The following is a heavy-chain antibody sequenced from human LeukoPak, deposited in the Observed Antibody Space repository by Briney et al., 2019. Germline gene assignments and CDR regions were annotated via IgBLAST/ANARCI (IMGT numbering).Heavy chain of an antibody. CDR2: IYPGDSDT. Sequence: GESLKISCQASGYTFTNYWIGWVRQMPGKGLEWMGIIYPGDSDTKYSPSFQGQVTMSADKSISTAYLQWNSLKASDTAMYYCARLAVAGGTYNWFDPWGQGTLVTVSS. CDR1: GYTFTNYW. J-gene: IGHJ5*02. D-gene: IGHD6-19*01. V-gene: IGHV5-51*01. CDR3: ARLAVAGGTYNWFDP.